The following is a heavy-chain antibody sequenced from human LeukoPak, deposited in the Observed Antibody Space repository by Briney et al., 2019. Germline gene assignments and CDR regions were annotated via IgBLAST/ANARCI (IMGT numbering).Heavy chain of an antibody. CDR1: GYTFTSYG. CDR3: ARRYCSSTSCLNYYFDY. CDR2: TSAYNGNT. V-gene: IGHV1-18*01. Sequence: ASVKVSCKASGYTFTSYGISWVRPAPGQGLEWMGWTSAYNGNTNYAQKLQGRVTMTTDTSTSTAYMELRSLRSDDTAVYYCARRYCSSTSCLNYYFDYWGQGTLVTVSS. J-gene: IGHJ4*02. D-gene: IGHD2-2*01.